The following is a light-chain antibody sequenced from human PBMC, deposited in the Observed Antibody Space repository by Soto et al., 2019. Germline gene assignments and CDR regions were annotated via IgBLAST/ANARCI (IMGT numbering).Light chain of an antibody. CDR2: DVS. Sequence: QSALTQPASVSGSPGQSITISCTGTSSDVGGYNYVSWYQQHPGKAPKLMIYDVSNRPSGVSNRFPGSKSGNTASLTISGLQAEYEADYYCSSYTSSSNVVFGGGTKLTVL. V-gene: IGLV2-14*01. CDR3: SSYTSSSNVV. CDR1: SSDVGGYNY. J-gene: IGLJ2*01.